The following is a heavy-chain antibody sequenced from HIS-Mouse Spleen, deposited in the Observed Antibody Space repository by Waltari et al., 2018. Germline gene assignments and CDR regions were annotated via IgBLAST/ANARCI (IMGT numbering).Heavy chain of an antibody. CDR1: GRSISSSSYY. CDR3: AREIPYSSSWYDWYFDL. V-gene: IGHV4-39*07. Sequence: QLQLQESGPGLVKPSETLSLTCTLSGRSISSSSYYLGWIRQPPGKGLEWIGSIYYSGSTYYNPSLKSRVTISVDTSKNQFSLKLSSVTAADTAVYYCAREIPYSSSWYDWYFDLWGRGTLVTVSS. D-gene: IGHD6-13*01. CDR2: IYYSGST. J-gene: IGHJ2*01.